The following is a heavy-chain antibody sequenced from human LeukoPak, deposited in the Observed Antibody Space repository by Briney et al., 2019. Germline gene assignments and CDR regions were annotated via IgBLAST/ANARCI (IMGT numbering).Heavy chain of an antibody. CDR1: GYTFTGYY. Sequence: ASVKVSCKASGYTFTGYYMHWVRQAPAQGLEWMGWVNPNSGGTNYAQKLQGRVTITRDTSISTAYMELSRLRSDDTAVYYCARTPAAGVGFDYWGQGTLVTVSS. V-gene: IGHV1-2*02. D-gene: IGHD6-13*01. CDR3: ARTPAAGVGFDY. J-gene: IGHJ4*02. CDR2: VNPNSGGT.